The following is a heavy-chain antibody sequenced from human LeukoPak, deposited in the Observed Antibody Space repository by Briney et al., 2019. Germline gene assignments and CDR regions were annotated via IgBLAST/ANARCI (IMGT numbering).Heavy chain of an antibody. CDR3: AKGLVGATTGHDAFDI. CDR1: GFTFSSYA. CDR2: ISGSGGST. D-gene: IGHD1-26*01. Sequence: GGSLRLSCAASGFTFSSYAMSWVRQAPGKGLEWVSAISGSGGSTYYADSVKGRFTISRGNSKNTLYLQMNSLRAEDTAVYYCAKGLVGATTGHDAFDIWGQGTMVTVSS. V-gene: IGHV3-23*01. J-gene: IGHJ3*02.